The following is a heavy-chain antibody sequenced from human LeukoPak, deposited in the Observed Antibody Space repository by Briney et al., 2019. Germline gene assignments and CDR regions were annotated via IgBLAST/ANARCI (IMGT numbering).Heavy chain of an antibody. CDR2: ISTSGGST. CDR3: AKDITTLID. Sequence: GGSVRLSCEASGFTFSSYAMSWVRQAPGKGLEWVSAISTSGGSTYYADSVKGRFTISRVNSKNTLYLQMNSLRAEDTAVYYCAKDITTLIDWGQGTLVTVSS. CDR1: GFTFSSYA. J-gene: IGHJ4*02. V-gene: IGHV3-23*01. D-gene: IGHD3-22*01.